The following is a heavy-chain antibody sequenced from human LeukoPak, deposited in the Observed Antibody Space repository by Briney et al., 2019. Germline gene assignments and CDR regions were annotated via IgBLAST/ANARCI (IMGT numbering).Heavy chain of an antibody. CDR3: ARLRIAAAVIWLDP. J-gene: IGHJ5*02. CDR1: GGSISSYY. CDR2: IYTSGRT. Sequence: TPSETLSLTCTVSGGSISSYYWSWIRQPPAKGLEWIGYIYTSGRTNYNPSLKSRVTIPVDTSKNQFSLKLSSVTAADTAVYYCARLRIAAAVIWLDPWGQGTLVTVSS. D-gene: IGHD6-13*01. V-gene: IGHV4-4*09.